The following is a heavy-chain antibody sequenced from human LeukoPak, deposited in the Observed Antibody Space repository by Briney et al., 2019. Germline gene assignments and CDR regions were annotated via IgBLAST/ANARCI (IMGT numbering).Heavy chain of an antibody. D-gene: IGHD3-22*01. CDR3: AREKYDSSGYYTDNYYFDY. J-gene: IGHJ4*02. Sequence: GGSLRLSCVASGFSSADYGVSWVRQAPGEGLEWVSDTIWVGSSIGYADSVKGRFTVSRDNAKNALYLQMNSLRAEDTSFYYCAREKYDSSGYYTDNYYFDYWGQGTLVTVSS. V-gene: IGHV3-20*04. CDR2: TIWVGSSI. CDR1: GFSSADYG.